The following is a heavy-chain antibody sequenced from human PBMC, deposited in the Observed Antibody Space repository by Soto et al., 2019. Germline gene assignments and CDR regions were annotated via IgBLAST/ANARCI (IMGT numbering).Heavy chain of an antibody. CDR3: ARGRGRYSSGWSWFDP. V-gene: IGHV4-4*01. CDR2: IFQSGST. J-gene: IGHJ5*02. D-gene: IGHD6-19*01. CDR1: GGTIRSPDW. Sequence: LSLTCGVSGGTIRSPDWWTWVRQPPGKGLEWIGEIFQSGSTNYTPSLESRVTVSVDKSKNQFSLTLTSVTAADTAVYFCARGRGRYSSGWSWFDPWGQGILVTVSS.